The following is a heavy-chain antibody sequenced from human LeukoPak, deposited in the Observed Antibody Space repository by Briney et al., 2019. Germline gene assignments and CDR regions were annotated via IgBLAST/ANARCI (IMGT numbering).Heavy chain of an antibody. CDR2: ISSSGSTI. Sequence: GGSLRLSCAASGFTFSSYEMNWVRQAPGKGLEWVSYISSSGSTIYYADSVKGRFTISRDNAKNSLYLQMNSLRAEDTAVYYCARLRNPSGYRRRNYFDYWGQGTLVTISS. D-gene: IGHD5-12*01. CDR1: GFTFSSYE. J-gene: IGHJ4*02. V-gene: IGHV3-48*03. CDR3: ARLRNPSGYRRRNYFDY.